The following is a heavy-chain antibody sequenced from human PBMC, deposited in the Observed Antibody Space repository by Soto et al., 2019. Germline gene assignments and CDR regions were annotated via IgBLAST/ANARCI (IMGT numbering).Heavy chain of an antibody. CDR2: IYSGGST. CDR3: ARVSYDILTGYYPFDY. Sequence: PGGSLRLSCAASGFTVSSNYMSWVRQAPGKGLEWVSVIYSGGSTYYADSVKGRFTISRDNSKNTLYLQMNSLRAEDTAVYYCARVSYDILTGYYPFDYWGQGTLVTVSS. CDR1: GFTVSSNY. D-gene: IGHD3-9*01. V-gene: IGHV3-53*01. J-gene: IGHJ4*02.